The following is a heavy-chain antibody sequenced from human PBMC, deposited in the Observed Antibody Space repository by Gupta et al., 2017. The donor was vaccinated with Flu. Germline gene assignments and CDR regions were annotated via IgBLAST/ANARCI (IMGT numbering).Heavy chain of an antibody. CDR3: AKGGRHNWNYDGDY. J-gene: IGHJ4*02. Sequence: QVQLVQSGGGVVQPGRYLRLSCADSGFPFSDYGLHWGREALGKGLEWMAVMSDDGSNQWYADSVRCRFTISRDNSKNTLFLQMNSLRADDTAVYYCAKGGRHNWNYDGDYWGQGTLVAVSS. CDR2: MSDDGSNQ. D-gene: IGHD1-7*01. V-gene: IGHV3-30*18. CDR1: GFPFSDYG.